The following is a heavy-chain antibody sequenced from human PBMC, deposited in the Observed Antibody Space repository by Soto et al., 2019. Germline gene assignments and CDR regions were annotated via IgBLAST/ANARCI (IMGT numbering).Heavy chain of an antibody. CDR3: VRMASSGTLNWFDP. CDR2: MNPNSGNT. CDR1: GDTFSDYD. Sequence: ASVKVSCKASGDTFSDYDINWVRQAPGQGLEWMGWMNPNSGNTGYALKFQGRVSMTRNTSIYTVYLELSSLASDDTAVYYCVRMASSGTLNWFDPWGQGTLVTVSS. V-gene: IGHV1-8*01. J-gene: IGHJ5*02. D-gene: IGHD1-1*01.